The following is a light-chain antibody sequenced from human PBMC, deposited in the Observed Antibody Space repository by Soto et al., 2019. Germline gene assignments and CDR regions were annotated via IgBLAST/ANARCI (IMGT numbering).Light chain of an antibody. V-gene: IGKV1-9*01. J-gene: IGKJ5*01. CDR1: QGIGSS. CDR3: QQRNSYPIT. CDR2: TAS. Sequence: DIQLTQSPSLLSASVGDRVTITCRASQGIGSSLAWYHQKAGKAPKLLIHTASTLQSGVPYRFSGSGSGTEFTLTSTSLQPEDFATYYCQQRNSYPITFGQGTGLEIK.